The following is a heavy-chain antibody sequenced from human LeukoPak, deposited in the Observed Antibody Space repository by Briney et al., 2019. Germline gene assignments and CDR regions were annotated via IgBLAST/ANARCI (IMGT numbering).Heavy chain of an antibody. J-gene: IGHJ6*02. CDR3: ARSTKYSSSYYYYGMDV. CDR2: IIPIFGIA. Sequence: VASVKVSFKASGGTFSSYAISWVRQAPGQGLEWMGRIIPIFGIANYAQKFQGRVTITADKSTSTAYMELSSLRSEDTAVYYCARSTKYSSSYYYYGMDVWGQGTTVTVSS. D-gene: IGHD6-6*01. V-gene: IGHV1-69*04. CDR1: GGTFSSYA.